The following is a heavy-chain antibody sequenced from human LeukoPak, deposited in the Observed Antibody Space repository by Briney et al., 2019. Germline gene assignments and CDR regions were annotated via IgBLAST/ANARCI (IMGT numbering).Heavy chain of an antibody. CDR1: GGSFSGYY. CDR3: ARQEGRITMVRGVSGPFDY. Sequence: SETLSLTCAVYGGSFSGYYWGWIRQPPGKGLEWIGSIYYSGSTYYNPSLKSRVTISVDTSKNQFSLKLSSVTAADTAVYYCARQEGRITMVRGVSGPFDYWGQGTLVTVSS. CDR2: IYYSGST. V-gene: IGHV4-39*01. D-gene: IGHD3-10*01. J-gene: IGHJ4*02.